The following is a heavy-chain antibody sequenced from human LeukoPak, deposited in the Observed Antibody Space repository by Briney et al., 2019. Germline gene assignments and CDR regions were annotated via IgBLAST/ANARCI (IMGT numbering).Heavy chain of an antibody. D-gene: IGHD3-22*01. CDR1: GGSISSYY. CDR3: ARGPLHYYDSSGYYEDY. V-gene: IGHV4-59*08. Sequence: SETLSLTCTVSGGSISSYYWSWIRQPPGKGLEWIGYIYYSGSTYYNPSLKSRVTISVDTSKNQFSLKLSSVTAADTAVYYCARGPLHYYDSSGYYEDYWGQGTLVTVSS. CDR2: IYYSGST. J-gene: IGHJ4*02.